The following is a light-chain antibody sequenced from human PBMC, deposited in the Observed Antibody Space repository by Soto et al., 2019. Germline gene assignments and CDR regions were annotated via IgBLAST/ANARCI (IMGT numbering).Light chain of an antibody. CDR2: GAS. Sequence: EIVLTQSPGRLSLSPGDRATLSCRASQSVGGNVAWYQQIPGQPPKLLIFGASSRATGIADKFSGSGSGTDFTLTISRLEPADFALYYCQHYGAAPITFGQGTRLEIK. CDR1: QSVGGN. V-gene: IGKV3-20*01. J-gene: IGKJ5*01. CDR3: QHYGAAPIT.